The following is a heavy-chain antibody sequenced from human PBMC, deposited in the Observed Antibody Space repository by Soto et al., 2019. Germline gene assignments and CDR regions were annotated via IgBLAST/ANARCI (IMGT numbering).Heavy chain of an antibody. D-gene: IGHD6-13*01. J-gene: IGHJ4*02. CDR1: GFTFSSYG. V-gene: IGHV3-33*01. Sequence: PGGSLRLSCASSGFTFSSYGMHWVRQAPGKGLEWVAVIWFDGSNKNYADSVKGRFTISRDNPKNTLFLQLNSVRAEDTAVYYCARDRTRFIAAAGTFDCWGQGTLVTVSS. CDR2: IWFDGSNK. CDR3: ARDRTRFIAAAGTFDC.